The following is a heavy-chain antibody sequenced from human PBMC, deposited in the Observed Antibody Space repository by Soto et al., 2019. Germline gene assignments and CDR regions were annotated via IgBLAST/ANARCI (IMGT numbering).Heavy chain of an antibody. D-gene: IGHD4-4*01. CDR3: SRDWGYTVTTTYYDHCMDV. J-gene: IGHJ6*02. CDR2: IWYDGSNT. Sequence: QVQLVESGGGVVQPGKSLRLSCEASGFTFSSYGMHWVRQAPGKGLEWVAVIWYDGSNTFHADSVRGRFTISRDTSKNTLYLEMNSLRADVTAVDYRSRDWGYTVTTTYYDHCMDVWGRGTTVTVSS. CDR1: GFTFSSYG. V-gene: IGHV3-33*01.